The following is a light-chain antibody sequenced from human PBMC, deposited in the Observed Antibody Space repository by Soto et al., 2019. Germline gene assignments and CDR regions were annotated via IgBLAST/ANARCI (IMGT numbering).Light chain of an antibody. CDR1: SINVGDYNY. CDR2: DVS. J-gene: IGLJ1*01. V-gene: IGLV2-14*01. CDR3: RSYTSSNTRV. Sequence: HSALTQPASVSGSPGQSITISCTGTSINVGDYNYVSWYQQHPGKAPKLMIFDVSNRPSGVSNRFSGSKSGNTPSLTISGLQSEDEADYYCRSYTSSNTRVFGTGTKLTVL.